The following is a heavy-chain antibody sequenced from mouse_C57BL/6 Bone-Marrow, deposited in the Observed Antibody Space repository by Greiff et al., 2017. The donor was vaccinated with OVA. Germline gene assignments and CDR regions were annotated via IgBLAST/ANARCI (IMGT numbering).Heavy chain of an antibody. V-gene: IGHV1-54*01. D-gene: IGHD1-2*01. CDR2: INPGSGGT. CDR1: GYAFTNYL. Sequence: QVQLQQSGAELVRPGTSVKVSCKASGYAFTNYLIEWVKQRPGQGLEWIGVINPGSGGTNYNEKFKGKATLTADKSSSTAYMQRSSLTSEDSAVYFCARSAYLPDYWGQGTTLTVSS. J-gene: IGHJ2*01. CDR3: ARSAYLPDY.